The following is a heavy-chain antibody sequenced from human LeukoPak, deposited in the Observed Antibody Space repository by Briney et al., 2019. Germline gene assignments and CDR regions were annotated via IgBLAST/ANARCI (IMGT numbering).Heavy chain of an antibody. Sequence: GASVKVSCKASGYTFTSYYMHWVRQAPGQGLEWMGIINPSGGSTSYAQKFQGRVTMTRDTSTSTVYMELSSLRSEDTAVYYCARDGKYYFGSGRPLYYFDYWGQGTLVTVSS. D-gene: IGHD3-10*01. CDR3: ARDGKYYFGSGRPLYYFDY. CDR1: GYTFTSYY. J-gene: IGHJ4*02. CDR2: INPSGGST. V-gene: IGHV1-46*01.